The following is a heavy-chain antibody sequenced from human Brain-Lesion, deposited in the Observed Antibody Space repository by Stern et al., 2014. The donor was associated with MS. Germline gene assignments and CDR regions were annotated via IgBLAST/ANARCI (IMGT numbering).Heavy chain of an antibody. J-gene: IGHJ6*02. CDR1: GFMFSVYA. CDR2: IWHDGSNK. Sequence: VQLVESGGDVVQPGRSLRLSCTASGFMFSVYAMHWVRQAPGKGLAWVAIIWHDGSNKYYRDSVKGRFVISRDNSKDTLYLQMDNLTVEDTAVYFCARDPIVGTTADGMDVWGQGTTVAVSS. CDR3: ARDPIVGTTADGMDV. V-gene: IGHV3-33*08. D-gene: IGHD1-26*01.